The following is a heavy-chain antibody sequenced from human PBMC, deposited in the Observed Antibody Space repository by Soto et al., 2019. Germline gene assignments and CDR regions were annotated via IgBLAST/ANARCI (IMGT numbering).Heavy chain of an antibody. CDR1: GFTFSSYG. CDR2: ISYDGSNK. CDR3: ANDPIASPPSNYYYGMDV. D-gene: IGHD2-15*01. J-gene: IGHJ6*02. V-gene: IGHV3-30*18. Sequence: PGGSLRLSCAASGFTFSSYGMHWVRQAPGKGLEWVAVISYDGSNKYYADSVKGRFTISRDNSKNTLYLQMNSLRAEDTAVYYCANDPIASPPSNYYYGMDVWGQGTTVTVSS.